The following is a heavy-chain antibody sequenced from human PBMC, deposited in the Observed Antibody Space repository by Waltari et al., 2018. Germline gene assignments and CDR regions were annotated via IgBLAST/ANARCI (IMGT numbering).Heavy chain of an antibody. J-gene: IGHJ4*02. CDR1: GFTCSSSA. V-gene: IGHV3-23*01. CDR3: AKGRGPYGDYEYFDY. CDR2: IFGSGGTI. D-gene: IGHD4-17*01. Sequence: EVQLLESGGGLVQPGGSLRLSCAASGFTCSSSAVSWVRQAPGKGLEWVSVIFGSGGTIYYADSVKGRFTISRDNSKNTLYLQMSSLRAEDTAIYYCAKGRGPYGDYEYFDYWGQGTLVTVSS.